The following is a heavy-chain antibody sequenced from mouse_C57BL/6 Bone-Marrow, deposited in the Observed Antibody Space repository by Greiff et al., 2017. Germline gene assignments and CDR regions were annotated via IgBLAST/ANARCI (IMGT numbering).Heavy chain of an antibody. Sequence: QVQLKASGAELVRPGASVTLSCKASGYTFTDYEMHWVKQTPVHGLEWIGAIDPETRGTAYNQKFKGKAILTAAQSSSTAYMELRSLTSEDSAVYYCTRGGGSSSDYWGQGTTLTVSS. CDR2: IDPETRGT. CDR1: GYTFTDYE. D-gene: IGHD1-1*01. J-gene: IGHJ2*01. V-gene: IGHV1-15*01. CDR3: TRGGGSSSDY.